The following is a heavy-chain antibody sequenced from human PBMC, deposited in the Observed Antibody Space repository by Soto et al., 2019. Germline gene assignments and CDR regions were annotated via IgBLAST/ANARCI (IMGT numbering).Heavy chain of an antibody. V-gene: IGHV1-69*06. Sequence: QVQLVQSGAEVKKAGSSVKVSCKASGGTLSTNAISWVRQAPGQGLEWMGAIIPMFGSPKYAQKFLGRVTITADNPTSTTYMEMISLTSADTAVYYCARGGFVAGLYNAMDAWGQGTTVAVSS. CDR1: GGTLSTNA. J-gene: IGHJ6*02. CDR2: IIPMFGSP. D-gene: IGHD6-19*01. CDR3: ARGGFVAGLYNAMDA.